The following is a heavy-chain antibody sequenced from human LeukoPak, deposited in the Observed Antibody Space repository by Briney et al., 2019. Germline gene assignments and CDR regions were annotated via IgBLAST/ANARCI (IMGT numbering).Heavy chain of an antibody. D-gene: IGHD3-3*01. CDR2: ISAYNGNT. Sequence: ASVKVSCKASGYTFTSYGISWVRQAPGQGLEWMGWISAYNGNTNYAQKLQGRGTMTTDTSTSTDYMELRSLRSDDTAVYYCARDTSWSGYSLGWFDPWGQGTLVTVSS. CDR3: ARDTSWSGYSLGWFDP. J-gene: IGHJ5*02. V-gene: IGHV1-18*01. CDR1: GYTFTSYG.